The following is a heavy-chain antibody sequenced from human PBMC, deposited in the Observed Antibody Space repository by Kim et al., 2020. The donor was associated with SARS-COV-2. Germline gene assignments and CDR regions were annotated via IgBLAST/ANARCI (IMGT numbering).Heavy chain of an antibody. V-gene: IGHV1-3*01. D-gene: IGHD6-19*01. Sequence: KYSQKFQGRVTITRDTSASTAYMELSSLRSEDTAVYYCARGSSGRNAFDIWGQGTMVTVSS. CDR3: ARGSSGRNAFDI. J-gene: IGHJ3*02.